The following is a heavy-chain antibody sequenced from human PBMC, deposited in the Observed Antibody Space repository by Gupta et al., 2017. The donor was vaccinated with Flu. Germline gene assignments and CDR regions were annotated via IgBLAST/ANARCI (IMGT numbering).Heavy chain of an antibody. CDR1: GFTFDDYA. Sequence: EVQLVESGGVVVQPGGSLRLSCAASGFTFDDYAMHWVRQAPGKGLEWVSLISWDGGSTYYADSVKGRVTISRDNSKNSLYLQMNSLRAEDTALYYCAKDICGVYCSSTPNYGMDVWGQGTTVTVAS. V-gene: IGHV3-43D*04. CDR2: ISWDGGST. D-gene: IGHD2-2*01. CDR3: AKDICGVYCSSTPNYGMDV. J-gene: IGHJ6*02.